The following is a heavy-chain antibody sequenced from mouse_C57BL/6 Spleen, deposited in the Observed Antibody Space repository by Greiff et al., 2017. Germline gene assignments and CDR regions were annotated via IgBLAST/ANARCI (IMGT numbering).Heavy chain of an antibody. CDR1: GFTFSDYG. J-gene: IGHJ2*01. Sequence: EVKLVESGGGLVKPGGSLKLSCAASGFTFSDYGMHWVRQAPEKGLEWVAYISSGSSTIYYADTVKGRFTISRDNAKNTLFLQMTSLRSEDTAMYYSARAGREYYFDYWGQGTTLTVSS. D-gene: IGHD3-3*01. CDR3: ARAGREYYFDY. V-gene: IGHV5-17*01. CDR2: ISSGSSTI.